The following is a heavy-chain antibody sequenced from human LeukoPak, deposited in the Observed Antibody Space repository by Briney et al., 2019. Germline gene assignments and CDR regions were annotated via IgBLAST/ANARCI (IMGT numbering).Heavy chain of an antibody. Sequence: SETLSLTCAVSGGSLSSGAYSWSWIRQPPGKGLEWIGYIYHSGSTYYNPSLKSRVTISVDRSKNQFSLKLSSVTAADTAVYYCARAGYGSGPREPYYYGMDVWGKGTTVTVSS. CDR2: IYHSGST. CDR1: GGSLSSGAYS. V-gene: IGHV4-30-2*01. D-gene: IGHD3-10*01. J-gene: IGHJ6*04. CDR3: ARAGYGSGPREPYYYGMDV.